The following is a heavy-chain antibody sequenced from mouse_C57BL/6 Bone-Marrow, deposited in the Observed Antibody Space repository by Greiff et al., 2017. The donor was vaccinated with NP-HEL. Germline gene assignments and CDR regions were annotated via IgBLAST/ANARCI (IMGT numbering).Heavy chain of an antibody. CDR3: AYYSNYDYFDY. Sequence: VQLQQSGAELVRPGTSVKVSCKASGYAFTNYLIEWVKQRPGQGLAWIGVINPGSGGTNYNEKFKGKATLTADKSSSTAYMQLSSLTSEDSAVYFCAYYSNYDYFDYWGQGTTLTVSS. V-gene: IGHV1-54*01. CDR2: INPGSGGT. CDR1: GYAFTNYL. J-gene: IGHJ2*01. D-gene: IGHD2-5*01.